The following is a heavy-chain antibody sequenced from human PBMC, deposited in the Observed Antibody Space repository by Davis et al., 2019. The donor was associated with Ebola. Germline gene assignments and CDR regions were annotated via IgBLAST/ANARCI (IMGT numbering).Heavy chain of an antibody. CDR1: GCTFSSYG. Sequence: ASVKVSCKASGCTFSSYGITWVRQAPGQGLEWLGWINVYKGNTEYAQKLQGRVTMTTDTTTSTAYMELRSLRSDDTAVYYCARGLYSGYDFWGQGTLVTVSS. V-gene: IGHV1-18*01. CDR3: ARGLYSGYDF. D-gene: IGHD5-12*01. CDR2: INVYKGNT. J-gene: IGHJ4*02.